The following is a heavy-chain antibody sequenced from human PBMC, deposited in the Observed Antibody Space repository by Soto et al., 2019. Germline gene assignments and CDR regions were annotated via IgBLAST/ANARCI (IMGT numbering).Heavy chain of an antibody. V-gene: IGHV3-30*18. Sequence: GGSLRLSCAASGFTFSSYGMHWVRQAPGKGLEWVAVISYDGSNKYYADSVKGRFTISRDNSKNTLYLQMNSLRAEDTAVYYCAKDLADSSGWYDYFDYWGQGTLVTVSS. CDR3: AKDLADSSGWYDYFDY. CDR1: GFTFSSYG. J-gene: IGHJ4*02. CDR2: ISYDGSNK. D-gene: IGHD6-19*01.